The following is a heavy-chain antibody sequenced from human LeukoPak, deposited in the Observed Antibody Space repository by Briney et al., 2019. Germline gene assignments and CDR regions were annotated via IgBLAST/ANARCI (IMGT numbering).Heavy chain of an antibody. CDR2: ISSSGSTI. J-gene: IGHJ3*02. CDR3: ARGNYYDSSGYYRFDAFDI. CDR1: GFSFSSYE. V-gene: IGHV3-48*03. Sequence: GGSLRLSCAASGFSFSSYEMNWVRQAPGKGLEWVSYISSSGSTIYYADSVKGRFTISRDNAKNSLYLQMNSLRAEDTAVYYCARGNYYDSSGYYRFDAFDIWGQRTMVSVSS. D-gene: IGHD3-22*01.